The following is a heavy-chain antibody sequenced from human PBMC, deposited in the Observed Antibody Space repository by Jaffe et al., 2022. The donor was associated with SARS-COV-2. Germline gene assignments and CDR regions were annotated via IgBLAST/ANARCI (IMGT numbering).Heavy chain of an antibody. Sequence: QVQLVESGGGVVQPGRSLRLSCAASGFTFSSYGMHWVRQAPGKGLEWVAVISYDGSNKYYADSVKGRFTISRDNSKNTLYLQMNSLRAEDTAVYYCAKDRRITGLDAFDIWGQGTMVTVSS. D-gene: IGHD1-20*01. CDR2: ISYDGSNK. CDR1: GFTFSSYG. CDR3: AKDRRITGLDAFDI. J-gene: IGHJ3*02. V-gene: IGHV3-30*18.